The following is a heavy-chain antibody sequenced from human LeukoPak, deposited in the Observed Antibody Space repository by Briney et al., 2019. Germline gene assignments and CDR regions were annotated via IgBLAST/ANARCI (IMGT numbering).Heavy chain of an antibody. CDR2: ITGSGGST. CDR3: AKRGGSSWYYFDY. V-gene: IGHV3-23*01. Sequence: PGGSLRLSCAASGFTFSLYAMSWVRQAPGKGLEWVSTITGSGGSTYYADSVRGRFTISRDNSKNTLYLQMISRRAEATAVYYCAKRGGSSWYYFDYWGQGTLGTGSS. D-gene: IGHD6-13*01. CDR1: GFTFSLYA. J-gene: IGHJ4*02.